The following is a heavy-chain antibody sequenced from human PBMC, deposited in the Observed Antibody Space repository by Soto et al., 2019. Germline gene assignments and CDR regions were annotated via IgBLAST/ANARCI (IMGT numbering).Heavy chain of an antibody. D-gene: IGHD3-22*01. J-gene: IGHJ4*02. Sequence: VASVKVSCKTSGYTFSAYYMHWVRQAPGQGLEWMGWINPKSGGTLHAQKFQGRVTMTRGTSISTAYMELSRLRSDDTAVYYCARGGTFAYDTSGYSVYWGQGTLVTVSS. CDR2: INPKSGGT. CDR3: ARGGTFAYDTSGYSVY. V-gene: IGHV1-2*02. CDR1: GYTFSAYY.